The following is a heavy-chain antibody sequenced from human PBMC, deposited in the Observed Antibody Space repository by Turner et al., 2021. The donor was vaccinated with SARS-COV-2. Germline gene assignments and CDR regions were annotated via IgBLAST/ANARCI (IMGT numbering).Heavy chain of an antibody. J-gene: IGHJ4*02. D-gene: IGHD6-13*01. CDR2: IYSGGST. CDR3: ARMGASRQQLVHGYFDY. V-gene: IGHV3-66*01. Sequence: EVQLVESGGGLVQPGGSLTLSCSPPGIIVSSHYMIWVRQARGKGLEWVSVIYSGGSTYYADSVKGRFTISRDNYKNTLYLQMNSLRAEDTAVYYCARMGASRQQLVHGYFDYWGQGTLVTVSS. CDR1: GIIVSSHY.